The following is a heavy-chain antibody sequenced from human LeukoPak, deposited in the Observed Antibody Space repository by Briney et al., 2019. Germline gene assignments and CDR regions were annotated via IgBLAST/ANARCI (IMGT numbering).Heavy chain of an antibody. CDR3: ARDHLAGVVVAATLDY. J-gene: IGHJ4*02. CDR1: GFTFSSYW. V-gene: IGHV3-7*01. Sequence: GGSLRLSCVASGFTFSSYWMCWVRQAPGKGLEWVANIKEDGSEKHYVDSVKGRFTISRDNTKNSLYLQMNSLRAEDTAVYYCARDHLAGVVVAATLDYWGQGTLVTVSS. CDR2: IKEDGSEK. D-gene: IGHD2-15*01.